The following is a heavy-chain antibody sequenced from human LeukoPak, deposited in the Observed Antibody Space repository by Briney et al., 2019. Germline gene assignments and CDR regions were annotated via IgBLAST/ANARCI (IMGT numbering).Heavy chain of an antibody. CDR3: VRGADVSGYSGYDGNYYYYGMDV. D-gene: IGHD5-12*01. V-gene: IGHV4-59*01. CDR2: IYYSGST. CDR1: GGSISSYY. J-gene: IGHJ6*02. Sequence: SETLSLTCTVSGGSISSYYWSWIRQPPGKGLEWIGYIYYSGSTNYNPSLKSRVTISVDTSKNQFSLKLSSVTAADTAVYYCVRGADVSGYSGYDGNYYYYGMDVWGQGTTVTVSS.